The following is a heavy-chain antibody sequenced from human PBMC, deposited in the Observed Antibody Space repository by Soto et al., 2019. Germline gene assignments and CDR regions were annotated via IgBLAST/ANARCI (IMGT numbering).Heavy chain of an antibody. Sequence: SETLSLTCTVSVGSVSSGSYYWNWIRQPPGKGLEWIGSIYHSGSTDYNPSLKSRVTVSVDTSKNQFSLKLGSVTAADTAVYYCATVSLQLTTMDYWGQGALVTVSS. CDR3: ATVSLQLTTMDY. CDR2: IYHSGST. V-gene: IGHV4-61*01. J-gene: IGHJ4*02. D-gene: IGHD4-4*01. CDR1: VGSVSSGSYY.